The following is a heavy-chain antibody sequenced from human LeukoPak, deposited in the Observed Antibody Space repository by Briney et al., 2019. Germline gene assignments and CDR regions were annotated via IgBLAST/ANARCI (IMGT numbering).Heavy chain of an antibody. CDR1: GFTVSSNY. Sequence: GGSLRLSSAASGFTVSSNYMSWVRQAPGKGLEWVSVIYSGGSTYYADSVKGRFTISRDNSKNTLYLQMNSLRAEDTAVYYCARGVRLWFGELSGMDVWGQGTTVTVSS. CDR2: IYSGGST. D-gene: IGHD3-10*01. CDR3: ARGVRLWFGELSGMDV. J-gene: IGHJ6*02. V-gene: IGHV3-53*01.